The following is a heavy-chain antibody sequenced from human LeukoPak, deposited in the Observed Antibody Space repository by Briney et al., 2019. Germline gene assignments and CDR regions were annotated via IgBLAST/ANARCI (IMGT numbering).Heavy chain of an antibody. CDR3: ARSDTVDY. CDR1: GFTFSTYG. D-gene: IGHD5-18*01. J-gene: IGHJ4*02. Sequence: PGGSLRLSCVASGFTFSTYGMSWVRQAPGKGLEWVSAISGSGGSTYYADSVKGRFTISRDNSKNTLYLQMNSLRAEDTAVYYCARSDTVDYWGQGTLVTVSS. CDR2: ISGSGGST. V-gene: IGHV3-23*01.